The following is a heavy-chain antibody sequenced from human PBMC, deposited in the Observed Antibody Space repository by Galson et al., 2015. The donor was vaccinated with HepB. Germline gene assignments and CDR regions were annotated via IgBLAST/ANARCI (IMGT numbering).Heavy chain of an antibody. Sequence: SLRLSCAASGFAFSSYEMNWVRQAPGKGLEWVSYISSSGSTIYYADSVKGRFTISRDNAKNSLYLQMNSLRAEDTAVYYCARDQGSSPPDAFDIWGQGTMVTVSS. CDR1: GFAFSSYE. J-gene: IGHJ3*02. CDR3: ARDQGSSPPDAFDI. CDR2: ISSSGSTI. D-gene: IGHD2-2*01. V-gene: IGHV3-48*03.